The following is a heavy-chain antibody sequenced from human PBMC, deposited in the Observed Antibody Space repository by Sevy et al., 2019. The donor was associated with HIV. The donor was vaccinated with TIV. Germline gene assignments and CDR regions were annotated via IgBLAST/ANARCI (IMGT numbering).Heavy chain of an antibody. CDR1: GFTFSTYD. D-gene: IGHD5-12*01. CDR2: ISSSSSNI. J-gene: IGHJ6*02. CDR3: AREGGYTDQGMDV. V-gene: IGHV3-48*01. Sequence: GGSLRLSCAASGFTFSTYDMNWVRQAPGKGVGWISYISSSSSNIYYADSVKGRFTISRDNAKNSLFVQMHSLRAEDTAVYYCAREGGYTDQGMDVWGQGTTVTVSS.